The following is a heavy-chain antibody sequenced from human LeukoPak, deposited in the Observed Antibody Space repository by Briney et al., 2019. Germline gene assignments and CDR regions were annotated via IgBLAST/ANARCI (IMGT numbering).Heavy chain of an antibody. V-gene: IGHV4-38-2*02. Sequence: SETLSLTCTVSGYSISRGYCWGWVRQPPGNRLEWIGSIYHIGDTAYNPSLKDRVTISVDTPKNQFSLKLASVTAADTAVYYCARAEIGDFDSWGQGTLVTVSS. D-gene: IGHD3-3*01. CDR3: ARAEIGDFDS. CDR1: GYSISRGYC. J-gene: IGHJ4*02. CDR2: IYHIGDT.